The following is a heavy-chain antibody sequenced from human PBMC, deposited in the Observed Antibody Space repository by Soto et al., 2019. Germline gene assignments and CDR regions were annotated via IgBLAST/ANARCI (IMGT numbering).Heavy chain of an antibody. CDR3: APSSVSRSWYGGY. V-gene: IGHV2-5*02. J-gene: IGHJ4*02. D-gene: IGHD6-13*01. CDR1: GFSLSTSGVG. CDR2: IYWDDDR. Sequence: QITLKESGPTLVKPTQTLTLTCTFSGFSLSTSGVGVGWIRQPPGKALEWLALIYWDDDRGYSPSLRSRLTNTKDTSKNHVCLTLTNMYAVATATYYCAPSSVSRSWYGGYWGQGTLFTVSS.